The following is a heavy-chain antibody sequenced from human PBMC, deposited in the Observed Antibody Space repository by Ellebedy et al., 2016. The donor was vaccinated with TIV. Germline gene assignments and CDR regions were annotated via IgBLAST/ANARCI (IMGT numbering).Heavy chain of an antibody. D-gene: IGHD1-7*01. CDR2: IIPILGIA. CDR1: GGTFSSYA. Sequence: AASVKVSCKASGGTFSSYAISWVRQAPGQGLEWMGRIIPILGIANYAQKFQGRVTITADKSTSTAYMELSSLRSEDTAVYYCARAGGTGIDAFDIWGQGTMVTVSS. CDR3: ARAGGTGIDAFDI. J-gene: IGHJ3*02. V-gene: IGHV1-69*04.